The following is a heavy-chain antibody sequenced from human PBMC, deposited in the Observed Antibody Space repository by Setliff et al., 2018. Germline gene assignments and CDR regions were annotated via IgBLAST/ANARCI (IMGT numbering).Heavy chain of an antibody. CDR2: IWYDGSNE. Sequence: GGSLRLSCAASGFTFSRYWMTWVRQAPGKGLEWVAVIWYDGSNEYYADSVKGRFTISRDNSKNTLYLQMNSLRAEDTAVYYCAKGDTIGININYSYAMDVWGRGTTVTVSS. V-gene: IGHV3-33*06. D-gene: IGHD1-1*01. J-gene: IGHJ6*02. CDR3: AKGDTIGININYSYAMDV. CDR1: GFTFSRYW.